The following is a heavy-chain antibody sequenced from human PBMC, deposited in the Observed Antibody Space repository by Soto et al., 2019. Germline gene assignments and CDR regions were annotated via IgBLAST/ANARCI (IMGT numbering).Heavy chain of an antibody. J-gene: IGHJ4*02. V-gene: IGHV1-3*01. CDR2: INADNGNT. D-gene: IGHD3-9*01. CDR1: GYTFTSYA. Sequence: QVQLAQSGAEVKKPGASVKVSCKASGYTFTSYAMHWVRQAPGQRLEWMGWINADNGNTKHSQKFQGRVTITRDTSASTAYMELSSLRSEDTAVYYCARDYDILTGRLDYWGQGTLVTVSS. CDR3: ARDYDILTGRLDY.